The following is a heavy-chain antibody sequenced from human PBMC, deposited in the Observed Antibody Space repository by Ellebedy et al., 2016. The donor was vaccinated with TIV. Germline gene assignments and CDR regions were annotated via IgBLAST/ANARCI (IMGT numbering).Heavy chain of an antibody. Sequence: MPSETLSLTCTVSGGSIRGYYWSWIRQPPGKGLEWIGYLYYSGSTNYNPSLKSRVTISVDTSKNQFSLNLSSVTAADTAVYYCARQGMARFFDWTFDYWGQGTLVTVSS. V-gene: IGHV4-59*08. CDR1: GGSIRGYY. CDR3: ARQGMARFFDWTFDY. D-gene: IGHD3-9*01. J-gene: IGHJ4*02. CDR2: LYYSGST.